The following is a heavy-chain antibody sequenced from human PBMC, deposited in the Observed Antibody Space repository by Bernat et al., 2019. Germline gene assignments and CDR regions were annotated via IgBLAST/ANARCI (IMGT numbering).Heavy chain of an antibody. Sequence: QVQLVESGGGVVQPGRSLRLSYAASGFTFSSYGMHWVRQAPGKGLEWVAVIWYDGSNKYYADSVKGRFTISRDNSKNTLYLQMNSLRAEDTAVYYCARDPDCSSTSCYYYGMDVWGQGTTVTVSS. CDR1: GFTFSSYG. V-gene: IGHV3-33*01. CDR3: ARDPDCSSTSCYYYGMDV. J-gene: IGHJ6*02. CDR2: IWYDGSNK. D-gene: IGHD2-2*01.